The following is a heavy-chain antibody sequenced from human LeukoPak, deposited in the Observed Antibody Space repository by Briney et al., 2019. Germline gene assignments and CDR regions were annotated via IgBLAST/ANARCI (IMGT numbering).Heavy chain of an antibody. V-gene: IGHV3-21*01. CDR3: ARWGNGGYYFDY. Sequence: GGSLRLSCAASGFTFSSYSMNWVRQAPGKGLEWVSSISSSSSYIYYADSVKGRFTISRDNAKNSLYPQMNSLRAEDTAVYYCARWGNGGYYFDYWGQGTLVTVSS. CDR1: GFTFSSYS. J-gene: IGHJ4*02. CDR2: ISSSSSYI. D-gene: IGHD4-23*01.